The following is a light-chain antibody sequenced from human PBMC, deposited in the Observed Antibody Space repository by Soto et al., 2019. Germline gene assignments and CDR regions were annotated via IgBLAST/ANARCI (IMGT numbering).Light chain of an antibody. CDR2: GNS. Sequence: QSVLTQPPSVSGAPGQRVTISCTGSSSNIGAGYDVHWYQQLPGTAPKLLIYGNSNRPSGVPDRFSGSKSGTSASLAITGLQAGDEADYYCQSYDSSLNRVFGGGTKVTVL. CDR3: QSYDSSLNRV. CDR1: SSNIGAGYD. J-gene: IGLJ2*01. V-gene: IGLV1-40*01.